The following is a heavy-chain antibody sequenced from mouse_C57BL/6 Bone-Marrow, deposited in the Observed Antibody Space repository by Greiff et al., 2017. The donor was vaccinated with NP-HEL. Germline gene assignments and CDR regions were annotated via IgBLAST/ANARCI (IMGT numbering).Heavy chain of an antibody. CDR3: TREEGDLLPFDV. J-gene: IGHJ1*03. D-gene: IGHD2-1*01. CDR2: IDPETGGT. Sequence: QVQLQQSGAELVRPGASVTLSCKASGYTFTDYEMHWVKQTPVHGLEWIGAIDPETGGTAYNQKFKGKAILTADKSSSTAYMELRSLTSEDSAVDYCTREEGDLLPFDVWGTGTTVTVTA. V-gene: IGHV1-15*01. CDR1: GYTFTDYE.